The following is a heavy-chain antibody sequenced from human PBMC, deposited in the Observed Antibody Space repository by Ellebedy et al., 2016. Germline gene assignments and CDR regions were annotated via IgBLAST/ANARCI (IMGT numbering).Heavy chain of an antibody. CDR2: ISWNSGSI. V-gene: IGHV3-9*01. CDR1: GFTFDDYA. D-gene: IGHD5-18*01. Sequence: GGSLRLSCAASGFTFDDYAMHWVRQAPGKGLEWVSGISWNSGSIGYADSVKGRFTISRDNAKNSLYLQMNSLRAEDTALYYCAKDLGYSYGLGIDYWGQGTLVTVSS. CDR3: AKDLGYSYGLGIDY. J-gene: IGHJ4*02.